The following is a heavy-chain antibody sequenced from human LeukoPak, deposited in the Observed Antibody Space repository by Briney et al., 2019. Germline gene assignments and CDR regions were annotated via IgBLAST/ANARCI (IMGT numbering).Heavy chain of an antibody. D-gene: IGHD5-12*01. V-gene: IGHV4-39*07. CDR3: ARRYTGSPYFDY. CDR1: GVPISSSSYY. CDR2: IYYSGST. Sequence: SETLSLTCTVSGVPISSSSYYWGWIRQPPGKGLEWVGSIYYSGSTYYNPSLKSRVTISVDTSKNQFSLKLSSVTAADTAVYYCARRYTGSPYFDYWGQGTLVTVSS. J-gene: IGHJ4*02.